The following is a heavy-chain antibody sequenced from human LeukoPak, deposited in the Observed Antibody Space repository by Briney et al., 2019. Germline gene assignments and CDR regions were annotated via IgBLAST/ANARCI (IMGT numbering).Heavy chain of an antibody. CDR2: IRSKANSYAT. CDR1: GFTFSGSA. CDR3: TREAYYDFWSGYYPQFDV. J-gene: IGHJ6*02. V-gene: IGHV3-73*01. Sequence: PGGSLRLSCAVSGFTFSGSAMHWVRQASGKGMEWVGRIRSKANSYATAYAASVKGRFTISRDGSKNTAYLQMNSLKTEDTAVYYCTREAYYDFWSGYYPQFDVWGQGTTVTVSS. D-gene: IGHD3-3*01.